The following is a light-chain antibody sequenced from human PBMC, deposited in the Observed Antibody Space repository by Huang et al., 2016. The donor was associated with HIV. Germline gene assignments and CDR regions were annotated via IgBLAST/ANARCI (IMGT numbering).Light chain of an antibody. V-gene: IGKV1-5*03. Sequence: DIQMTQSPSTLSASVGDRVTITCRASQSINNWLAWYQQKPGKAPKFLIYRESSLETGVPRRFSGSRYGTEFTHTISRLQPDDVATYYSQQYNSYPYTFGKGTKLEI. CDR3: QQYNSYPYT. CDR2: RES. J-gene: IGKJ2*01. CDR1: QSINNW.